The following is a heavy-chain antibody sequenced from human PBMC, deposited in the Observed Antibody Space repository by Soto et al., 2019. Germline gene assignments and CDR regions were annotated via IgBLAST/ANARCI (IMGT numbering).Heavy chain of an antibody. Sequence: EVQLVESGGGLVQPGRSLRLSCSASGLTFDDYAMHWVRQAPGKGLEWVSGISWNSGSIGYADSVKGRFNIFRDNAKNSLDLQINRPRAEDTGLDYFAKFRAVDFWGQGTLVTVSS. J-gene: IGHJ4*02. CDR1: GLTFDDYA. CDR2: ISWNSGSI. V-gene: IGHV3-9*01. D-gene: IGHD6-19*01. CDR3: AKFRAVDF.